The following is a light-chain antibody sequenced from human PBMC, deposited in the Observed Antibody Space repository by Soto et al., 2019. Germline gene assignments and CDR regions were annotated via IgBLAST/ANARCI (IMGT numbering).Light chain of an antibody. V-gene: IGLV2-8*01. CDR2: EVS. CDR3: SSYAGSNHFVV. J-gene: IGLJ2*01. Sequence: QSVLTQPPSASGSPGQSVTISCTGTSSDVGGYNYVSWYQQHPGKAPKLMIYEVSKRPSGVPDRFSGSKSGNTASLTVSGLQAEDEADYYCSSYAGSNHFVVFGGGTQLTVL. CDR1: SSDVGGYNY.